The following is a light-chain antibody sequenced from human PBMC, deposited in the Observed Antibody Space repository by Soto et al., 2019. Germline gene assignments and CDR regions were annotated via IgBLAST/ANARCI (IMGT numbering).Light chain of an antibody. CDR1: QTISRW. J-gene: IGKJ1*01. CDR2: DAS. V-gene: IGKV1-5*01. CDR3: QQYYNYWT. Sequence: DIQMTQSPSTLSASVGDRVTITCRASQTISRWLAWYQQQPGKAPNLLIYDASSLESGVPSRFSGSGSGTEFTLPISSLQSDDFAIYYCQQYYNYWTFGQGTRVEVK.